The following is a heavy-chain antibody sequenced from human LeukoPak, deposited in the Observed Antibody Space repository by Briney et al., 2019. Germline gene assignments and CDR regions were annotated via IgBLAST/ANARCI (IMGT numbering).Heavy chain of an antibody. Sequence: SETLSLTCAVSGGSFSGYYWTWIRQPPGKGLEWIGEINHSGNANCNLSLKSRVTISLDMSENHFSLKLTSVTAADTAVYYCARGQGTVTTHWGQGTLVTVSS. CDR1: GGSFSGYY. CDR2: INHSGNA. J-gene: IGHJ4*02. CDR3: ARGQGTVTTH. V-gene: IGHV4-34*01. D-gene: IGHD4-17*01.